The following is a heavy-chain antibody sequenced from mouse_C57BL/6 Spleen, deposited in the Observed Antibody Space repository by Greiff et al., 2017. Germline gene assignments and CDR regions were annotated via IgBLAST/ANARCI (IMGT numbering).Heavy chain of an antibody. CDR1: GFTFSDYG. CDR3: ARQTGPGAAFDD. J-gene: IGHJ2*01. D-gene: IGHD3-3*01. Sequence: EVKLMESGGGLVQPGGSLKLSCAASGFTFSDYGMAWVRQAPRKGPEWVAFISNLAYSIYYADTVTGRFTISRENAKNTLYLEMSSLRSEDTAMYYCARQTGPGAAFDDWGQGTTLTVSS. CDR2: ISNLAYSI. V-gene: IGHV5-15*01.